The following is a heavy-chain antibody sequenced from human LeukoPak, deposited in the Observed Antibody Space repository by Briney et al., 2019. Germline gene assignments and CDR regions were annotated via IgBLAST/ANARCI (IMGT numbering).Heavy chain of an antibody. V-gene: IGHV3-66*01. CDR3: ARSRLRLGYFDY. Sequence: GGSLRLSCAASGFTVSSNYMSWVRQAPGKGLEWVSVIYSGGSTYYADSVKGRFTISRDNSKNTLYLQMNSLRAEDTAVYYCARSRLRLGYFDYWGQGTLVTVSS. CDR1: GFTVSSNY. CDR2: IYSGGST. J-gene: IGHJ4*02. D-gene: IGHD5-12*01.